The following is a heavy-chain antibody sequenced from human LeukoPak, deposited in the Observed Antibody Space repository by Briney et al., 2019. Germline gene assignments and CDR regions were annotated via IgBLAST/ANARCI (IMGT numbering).Heavy chain of an antibody. Sequence: PGGSLRLSCAASGFTFNNYAMSWVRQAPGKGLEWVSAISGSGGTTYYADSVKGRFTFSRDNSKNTLYLQMNSLRAEDTAVYYCAKDVYVDTAMATGYWGQGALVTVSS. CDR1: GFTFNNYA. CDR2: ISGSGGTT. D-gene: IGHD5-18*01. V-gene: IGHV3-23*01. J-gene: IGHJ4*02. CDR3: AKDVYVDTAMATGY.